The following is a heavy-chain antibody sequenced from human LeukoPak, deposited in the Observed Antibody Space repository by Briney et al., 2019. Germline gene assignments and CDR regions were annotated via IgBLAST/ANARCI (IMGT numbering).Heavy chain of an antibody. CDR3: ARKPRLYCSSTSCYVFDY. CDR2: IYYSGST. J-gene: IGHJ4*02. V-gene: IGHV4-39*01. Sequence: PSETLSLTCTVSGGSISSSSYYWGWIRQPPGKGLEWIGSIYYSGSTYYNPSLKSRVTISVDTSKNQFSLKLSSVTAADTAVYYCARKPRLYCSSTSCYVFDYWGQGTLVTVSS. D-gene: IGHD2-2*01. CDR1: GGSISSSSYY.